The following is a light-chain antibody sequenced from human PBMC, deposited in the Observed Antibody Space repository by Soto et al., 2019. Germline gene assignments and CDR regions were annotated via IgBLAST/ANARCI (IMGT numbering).Light chain of an antibody. CDR3: CSYAGSSISWV. Sequence: QSALTQPPSVSGSPGQSITISCTGTSSDVGSYNLISWYQQHPGKAPKLMIYEGSKRPSGVSNRFSGSKSGNTASLTISGLQAEDEADYYCCSYAGSSISWVFGGGTKVTVL. CDR2: EGS. CDR1: SSDVGSYNL. V-gene: IGLV2-23*01. J-gene: IGLJ3*02.